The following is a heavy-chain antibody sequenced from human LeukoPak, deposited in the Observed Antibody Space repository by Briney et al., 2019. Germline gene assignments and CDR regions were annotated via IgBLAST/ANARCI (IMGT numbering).Heavy chain of an antibody. CDR3: ARGSSYDILSRYYGMDV. V-gene: IGHV3-13*04. CDR2: IGTAGDT. CDR1: GFTFRSYD. D-gene: IGHD3-9*01. Sequence: GGSLRLSCVASGFTFRSYDMFWVRQATAKGLEWVSGIGTAGDTNYADSVKGRFTISRENAKNSLYLQMNSLRAGDTAVYYCARGSSYDILSRYYGMDVWGQGTMVTVSS. J-gene: IGHJ6*02.